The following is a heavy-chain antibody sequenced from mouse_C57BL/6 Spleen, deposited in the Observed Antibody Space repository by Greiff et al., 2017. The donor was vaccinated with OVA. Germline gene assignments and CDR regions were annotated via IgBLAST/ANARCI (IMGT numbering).Heavy chain of an antibody. Sequence: EVQLQESGPGLVKPSQSLSLTCSVTGYSITSGYYWNWIRQFPGNKLEWMGYISYDGSNNYNPSLKNRISITRGTSTNQFFLKLNSVTTEDTATYYCARHRDYYGSSYWYFDVWGTGTTVTVSS. CDR1: GYSITSGYY. J-gene: IGHJ1*03. CDR3: ARHRDYYGSSYWYFDV. D-gene: IGHD1-1*01. CDR2: ISYDGSN. V-gene: IGHV3-6*01.